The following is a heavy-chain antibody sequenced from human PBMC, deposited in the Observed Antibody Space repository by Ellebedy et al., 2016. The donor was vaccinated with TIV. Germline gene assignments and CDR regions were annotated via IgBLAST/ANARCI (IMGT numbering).Heavy chain of an antibody. J-gene: IGHJ4*02. D-gene: IGHD1-1*01. CDR3: ASWNVPKDHFDT. V-gene: IGHV3-23*01. CDR1: GFNFSTYA. Sequence: GESLNISCAAFGFNFSTYAMTLVRQAPGKGLEWVSAMSASGGNTYYADSVKGRFTISRDNAKNTLYVQMNSLRGEDTAVYYCASWNVPKDHFDTWGQGTLVTVSS. CDR2: MSASGGNT.